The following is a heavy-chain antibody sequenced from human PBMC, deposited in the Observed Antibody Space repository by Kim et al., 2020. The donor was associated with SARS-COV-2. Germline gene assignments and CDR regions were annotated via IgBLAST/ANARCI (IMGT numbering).Heavy chain of an antibody. CDR3: ARSLPSYGSHDYYYYGMDV. CDR2: IIPILGIA. D-gene: IGHD5-18*01. J-gene: IGHJ6*02. Sequence: SVKVSCKASGGTFSSYAISWVRQAPGQGLEWMGRIIPILGIANYAQKFQGRVTITADKSTSTAYMELSSLRSEDTAVYYCARSLPSYGSHDYYYYGMDVWGQGTTVTVSS. V-gene: IGHV1-69*04. CDR1: GGTFSSYA.